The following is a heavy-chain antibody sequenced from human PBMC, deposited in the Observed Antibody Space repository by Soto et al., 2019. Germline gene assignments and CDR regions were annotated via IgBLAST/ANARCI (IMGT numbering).Heavy chain of an antibody. D-gene: IGHD3-10*01. CDR2: ISGNTIAT. CDR3: AKDSISMVRGTNNWFDP. CDR1: RFTFSSYA. Sequence: GGSLRLSCAASRFTFSSYAMSWVRQAPGKGLEWVSAISGNTIATYYTDSVKGRFTISRDNSKNTLYLQMNRLRAEDTAVYYCAKDSISMVRGTNNWFDPWGQGTLVTVSS. V-gene: IGHV3-23*01. J-gene: IGHJ5*02.